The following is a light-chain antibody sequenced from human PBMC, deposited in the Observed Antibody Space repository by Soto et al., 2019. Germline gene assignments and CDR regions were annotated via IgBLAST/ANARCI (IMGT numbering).Light chain of an antibody. J-gene: IGKJ1*01. Sequence: DIPMTQSPSTLSASVGDRVTITCRASQTISSWLAWYQQKPGKAPKLLMYDASSLEGGVPSRFSGSGSATEFTLTISSLQPDDSATYYCQHYNTYSGTFGQGTKVEI. CDR3: QHYNTYSGT. CDR2: DAS. V-gene: IGKV1-5*01. CDR1: QTISSW.